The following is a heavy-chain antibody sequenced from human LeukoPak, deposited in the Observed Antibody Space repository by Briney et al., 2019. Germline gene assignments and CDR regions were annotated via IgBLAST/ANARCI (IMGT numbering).Heavy chain of an antibody. D-gene: IGHD6-13*01. Sequence: GGSLRLSCAASGFTFSSYTIHWVRQAPGKGLEWVTIISYDGSNKYYADSVKGRFTISRDNSKNTLYLQMNSLRDEDTAVYYCARDGPPEYSSSWYFDYWGQGTLVTVSS. CDR2: ISYDGSNK. V-gene: IGHV3-30-3*01. J-gene: IGHJ4*02. CDR3: ARDGPPEYSSSWYFDY. CDR1: GFTFSSYT.